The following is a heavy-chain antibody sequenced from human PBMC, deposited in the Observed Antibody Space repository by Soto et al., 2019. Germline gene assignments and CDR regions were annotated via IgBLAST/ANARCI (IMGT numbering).Heavy chain of an antibody. J-gene: IGHJ6*02. V-gene: IGHV3-21*04. CDR2: ISSSSSYI. CDR3: AKDGGYSYGYSPRYYYGMDV. D-gene: IGHD5-18*01. Sequence: PGGSLRLSCAASGFTFSSYSMNWVRQAPGKGLEWVSSISSSSSYIYYADSVKGRFTISRDNSKNTLYLQMNSLRAEDTAVYYCAKDGGYSYGYSPRYYYGMDVWGQGTTVTVSS. CDR1: GFTFSSYS.